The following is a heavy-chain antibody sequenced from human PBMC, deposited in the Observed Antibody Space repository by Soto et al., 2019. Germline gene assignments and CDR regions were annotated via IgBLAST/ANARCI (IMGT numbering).Heavy chain of an antibody. J-gene: IGHJ4*02. CDR1: GYSFAGYW. CDR3: ARQIYDSDTGPNFQYYFDS. Sequence: AESLKISCKGSGYSFAGYWITWVRQKPGKGLEWIGRIDPSDSQTYYSPSFRGHVTISVTKSITTVFLQWSSLRASDTAMYYCARQIYDSDTGPNFQYYFDSWGQGTPVTVS. V-gene: IGHV5-10-1*01. D-gene: IGHD3-22*01. CDR2: IDPSDSQT.